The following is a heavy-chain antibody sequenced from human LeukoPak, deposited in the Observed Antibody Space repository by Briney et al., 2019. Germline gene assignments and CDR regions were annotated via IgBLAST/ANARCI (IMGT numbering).Heavy chain of an antibody. D-gene: IGHD3-3*01. CDR2: IRYDGSNK. CDR1: GFTFSSYA. Sequence: PGRSLRLSCAASGFTFSSYAMHWVRQAPGKGLEWVAFIRYDGSNKYYADSVKGRFTISRDNSKNTLYLQLNSLRAEDTAVFYCAKDLWSGYYDREVDYWGQGTLVTVSS. CDR3: AKDLWSGYYDREVDY. J-gene: IGHJ4*02. V-gene: IGHV3-30*02.